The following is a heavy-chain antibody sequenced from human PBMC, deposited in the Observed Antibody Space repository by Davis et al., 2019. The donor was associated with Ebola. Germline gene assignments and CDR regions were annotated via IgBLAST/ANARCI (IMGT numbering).Heavy chain of an antibody. Sequence: KVSCKGSGYSFTSYWIGWVRQMPGKGLEWMGIIYPGDSDTRYSPSFQGQVTISADKSISTAYLQWSSLKASDTAMYYCARLPDRSGYQYFFDYWGQGTLVTVSS. J-gene: IGHJ4*02. CDR2: IYPGDSDT. CDR1: GYSFTSYW. V-gene: IGHV5-51*01. CDR3: ARLPDRSGYQYFFDY. D-gene: IGHD3-22*01.